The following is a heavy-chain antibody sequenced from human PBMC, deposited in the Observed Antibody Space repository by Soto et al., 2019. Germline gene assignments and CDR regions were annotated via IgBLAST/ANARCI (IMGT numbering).Heavy chain of an antibody. CDR2: ISGSGGST. CDR3: AKDPFFNSGNTGNWFDP. V-gene: IGHV3-23*01. Sequence: GGSLRLSCAASGFTFSSYAMSWVRQAPGKGLEWVSAISGSGGSTYYAGSVKGRFTISRDNSKNTLYLQMNSLRAEDTAVYYCAKDPFFNSGNTGNWFDPWGQGTLVTVSS. CDR1: GFTFSSYA. J-gene: IGHJ5*02. D-gene: IGHD5-12*01.